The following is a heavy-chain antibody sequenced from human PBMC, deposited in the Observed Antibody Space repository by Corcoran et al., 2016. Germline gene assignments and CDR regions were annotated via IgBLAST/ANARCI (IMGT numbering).Heavy chain of an antibody. V-gene: IGHV3-48*04. J-gene: IGHJ5*02. Sequence: EVQLVESGGGLVQPGGSLRLSCAASGFTFSSYSMNRVRQAPGKGLEWVSYISSSSSTIYYADSVKGRFTISRDNAKNSLYLQMNSLRAEDTAVYYCARVITPMTTVPFDPWGQGTLVTVSS. CDR3: ARVITPMTTVPFDP. CDR1: GFTFSSYS. CDR2: ISSSSSTI. D-gene: IGHD4-17*01.